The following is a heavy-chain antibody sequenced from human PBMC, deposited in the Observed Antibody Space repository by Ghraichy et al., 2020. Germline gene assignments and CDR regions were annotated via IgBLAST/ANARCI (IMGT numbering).Heavy chain of an antibody. V-gene: IGHV4-59*01. J-gene: IGHJ4*02. CDR3: ARQRRYSSSWDFDY. D-gene: IGHD6-13*01. CDR1: GDSSSLYY. Sequence: SQTLSLTCTLSGDSSSLYYWSWIRQPPGKGLEWIGYIYYSGSTNYNPSLKSRVTISVDTSKNQFSLKLSSVTAADTAVYYCARQRRYSSSWDFDYWGQGTLVTVSS. CDR2: IYYSGST.